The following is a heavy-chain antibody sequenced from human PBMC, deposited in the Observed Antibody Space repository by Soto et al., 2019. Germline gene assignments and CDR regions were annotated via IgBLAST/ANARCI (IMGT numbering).Heavy chain of an antibody. V-gene: IGHV3-23*01. D-gene: IGHD2-2*01. Sequence: EVQLLESGGGLVQPGGSLRLSCAASGFTFSSYAMSWVRQAPGKGLEWVSAISGSGGSTYYADSVKGRFTISRDNSKHTLYLQMNSLRAEDTAVYYCAKAHCSSTSCAYYYYYYGMDVWGQGTTVTVSS. CDR1: GFTFSSYA. CDR3: AKAHCSSTSCAYYYYYYGMDV. J-gene: IGHJ6*02. CDR2: ISGSGGST.